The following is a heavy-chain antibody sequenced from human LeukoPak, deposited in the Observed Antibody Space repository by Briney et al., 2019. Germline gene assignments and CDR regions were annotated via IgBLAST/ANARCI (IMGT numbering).Heavy chain of an antibody. D-gene: IGHD4-17*01. CDR1: GFPFSSYD. CDR2: ISCSGGST. V-gene: IGHV3-23*01. Sequence: GESLRLSCAVSGFPFSSYDMSWVRQAPGKGLEWVSAISCSGGSTYYADSEKGRFTIARHNSKNTLYLQMNSLRAEDTAVYYWAKGPVTTSLYYCCGMDVWGEGTTGSASS. CDR3: AKGPVTTSLYYCCGMDV. J-gene: IGHJ6*02.